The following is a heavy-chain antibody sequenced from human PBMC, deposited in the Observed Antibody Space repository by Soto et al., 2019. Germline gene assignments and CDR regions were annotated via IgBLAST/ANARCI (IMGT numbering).Heavy chain of an antibody. J-gene: IGHJ4*02. CDR3: AKDPEWELPKYYFDY. Sequence: GSLRLSCAASGITFRNYAMSWVRQAPGKGLEWVSSISGSGGSTYYADSVKGRFTISRDNSKNTLYLQMNSLRAEDTAVFYCAKDPEWELPKYYFDYWGQGTLVTVSS. D-gene: IGHD1-26*01. CDR1: GITFRNYA. V-gene: IGHV3-23*01. CDR2: ISGSGGST.